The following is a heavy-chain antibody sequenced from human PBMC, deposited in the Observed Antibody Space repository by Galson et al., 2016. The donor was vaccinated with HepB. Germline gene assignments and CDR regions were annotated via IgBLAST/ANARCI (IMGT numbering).Heavy chain of an antibody. CDR3: AKYSGSYKGYDY. D-gene: IGHD1-26*01. CDR1: EFIFSSYW. Sequence: SLRLSCAASEFIFSSYWMSWVRQAPGKGLEWVADIKEDGSEKYYADSVKGRFTISSDNAENSLYLQMNSLRAEDTAVYYCAKYSGSYKGYDYWGQGTLVTVSS. V-gene: IGHV3-7*02. J-gene: IGHJ4*02. CDR2: IKEDGSEK.